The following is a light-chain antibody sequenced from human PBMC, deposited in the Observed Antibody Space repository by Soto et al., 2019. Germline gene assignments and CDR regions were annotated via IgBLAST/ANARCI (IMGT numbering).Light chain of an antibody. CDR1: SSDVGRYNY. Sequence: QSVLTQPRSVSGSPGQSVTISGTGTSSDVGRYNYVSWYQHHPGKAPKLMIYDVSTRPSGVPDRFSGSKSGTTASLTTSGLQAEDEADYYCCSYAGSPYVFGTGTKVTVL. CDR2: DVS. J-gene: IGLJ1*01. CDR3: CSYAGSPYV. V-gene: IGLV2-11*01.